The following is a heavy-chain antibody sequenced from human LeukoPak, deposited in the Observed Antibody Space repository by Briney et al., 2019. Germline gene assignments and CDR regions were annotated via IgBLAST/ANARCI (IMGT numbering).Heavy chain of an antibody. J-gene: IGHJ5*02. Sequence: PSETLSLTCAVYGGSFSGYYWSWIRQPPGKGLEWIGEINHSGSTNYNPSLKSRVTISVDTSKNQFSLKLSSVIAADTAVYYCAGRSSTSIRWFDPWGQGTLVTVSS. CDR1: GGSFSGYY. CDR3: AGRSSTSIRWFDP. D-gene: IGHD2-2*01. CDR2: INHSGST. V-gene: IGHV4-34*01.